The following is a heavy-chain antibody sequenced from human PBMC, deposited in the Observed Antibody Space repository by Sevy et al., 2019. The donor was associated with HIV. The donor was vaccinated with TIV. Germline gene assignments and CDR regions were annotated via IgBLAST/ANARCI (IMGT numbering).Heavy chain of an antibody. CDR1: GFTFSSYN. CDR3: AREGIAVPGDY. CDR2: IGSTSSTI. V-gene: IGHV3-48*01. D-gene: IGHD6-19*01. Sequence: GGSLRLSCAASGFTFSSYNMNWVRQAPGKGLEWLSYIGSTSSTIYYADSVKGRFTISRDNAKNSLYLQMNSLTAEDTAAYYCAREGIAVPGDYWGQGTLVTVSS. J-gene: IGHJ4*02.